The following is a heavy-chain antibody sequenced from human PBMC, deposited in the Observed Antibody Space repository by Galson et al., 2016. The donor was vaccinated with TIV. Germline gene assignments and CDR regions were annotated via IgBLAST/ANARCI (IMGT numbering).Heavy chain of an antibody. Sequence: ETLSLTCTVSGGSIVTSRHYWGWIRQPPGKGLEWIGSIYYSGSTYYNPSLKNRVAISLDTSKNHFSLKLSSVTATDTAVYFCATNLMVRGDLIPYSFDSWGQGTLVTVSS. J-gene: IGHJ4*02. CDR2: IYYSGST. V-gene: IGHV4-39*02. D-gene: IGHD3-10*01. CDR1: GGSIVTSRHY. CDR3: ATNLMVRGDLIPYSFDS.